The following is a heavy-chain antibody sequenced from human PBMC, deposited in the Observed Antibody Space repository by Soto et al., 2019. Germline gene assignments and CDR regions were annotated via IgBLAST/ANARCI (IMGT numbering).Heavy chain of an antibody. J-gene: IGHJ4*02. CDR2: ISGSGGST. CDR1: GFTFSSYW. CDR3: AKHDVRIAAAGVFDY. V-gene: IGHV3-23*01. Sequence: GGSLRLSCAASGFTFSSYWMSWVRQAPGKGLEWVSVISGSGGSTYYADSVKGRFTISRDNSKNTLYLQMNSLRAEDTAVYYCAKHDVRIAAAGVFDYWGQGTLVTVSS. D-gene: IGHD6-13*01.